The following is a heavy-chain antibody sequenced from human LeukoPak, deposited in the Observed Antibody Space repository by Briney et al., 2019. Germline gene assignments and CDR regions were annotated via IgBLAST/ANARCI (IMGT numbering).Heavy chain of an antibody. CDR3: ARDPTTVTTLEYFQH. CDR2: ISAYNGNI. Sequence: ASVKVSCKASGYTFTSYGISWVRQAPGQGLEWMGWISAYNGNINYAQKLQGRVTMTTDTSTSTAYMELRSLRSDDTAVYYCARDPTTVTTLEYFQHWGQGTLVTVSS. V-gene: IGHV1-18*01. J-gene: IGHJ1*01. CDR1: GYTFTSYG. D-gene: IGHD4-17*01.